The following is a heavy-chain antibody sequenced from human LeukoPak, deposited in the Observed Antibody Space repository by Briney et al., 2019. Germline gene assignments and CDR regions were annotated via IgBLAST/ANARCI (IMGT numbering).Heavy chain of an antibody. D-gene: IGHD2-15*01. Sequence: GGSLRLSCAASGLTFSGYDMHWVRQAPGKGLEWLAVVSYDGADKYYADSVKGRFTISRDNSKNTLYLQMNSLRVEDTAVYYCAKEAYCSGGSCYGRDWGQGTLLTVSS. CDR1: GLTFSGYD. J-gene: IGHJ4*02. CDR3: AKEAYCSGGSCYGRD. CDR2: VSYDGADK. V-gene: IGHV3-30*18.